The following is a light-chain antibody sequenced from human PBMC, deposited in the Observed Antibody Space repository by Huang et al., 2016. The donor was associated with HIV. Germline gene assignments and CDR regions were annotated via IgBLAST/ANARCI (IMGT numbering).Light chain of an antibody. V-gene: IGKV1-33*01. Sequence: DIQMTQSPSSLSTSVGDRVTITCQASQDITNNYLNWYQQKPGKAPKRLIYDASSLETGVPSRFSGSGSGTNFSFTISSLQPEDIATYFCQQYDSLPITFGQGTRLEIK. CDR3: QQYDSLPIT. CDR1: QDITNNY. CDR2: DAS. J-gene: IGKJ5*01.